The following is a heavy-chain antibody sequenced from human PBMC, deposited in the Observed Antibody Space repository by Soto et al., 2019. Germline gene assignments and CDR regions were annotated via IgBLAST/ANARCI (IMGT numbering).Heavy chain of an antibody. CDR3: AREGPYGDDPWAEYGMDV. Sequence: GAPVKVSCKSSGYTFTSYYMHWVRQAPGQGLEWMGIINPSGGSTSYAQKFQGRVTMTRDTSTSTVYMELSSLRSEDTAVYYCAREGPYGDDPWAEYGMDVWGQGTTVTVSS. CDR1: GYTFTSYY. CDR2: INPSGGST. J-gene: IGHJ6*02. V-gene: IGHV1-46*01. D-gene: IGHD4-17*01.